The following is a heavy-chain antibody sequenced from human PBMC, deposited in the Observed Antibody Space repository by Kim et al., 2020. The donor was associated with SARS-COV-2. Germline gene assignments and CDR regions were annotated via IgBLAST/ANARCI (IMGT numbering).Heavy chain of an antibody. V-gene: IGHV3-15*01. CDR3: TTVSVADN. CDR2: IKSQPDGGTT. J-gene: IGHJ4*02. CDR1: GFNFARAW. Sequence: GGSLRLSCAASGFNFARAWMNWVRQAPGKGLEWVGRIKSQPDGGTTDYAAPVEDRFTISTDDSKETLYLQMDSLKTEDTAMYYCTTVSVADNWGQGTLVTVSS.